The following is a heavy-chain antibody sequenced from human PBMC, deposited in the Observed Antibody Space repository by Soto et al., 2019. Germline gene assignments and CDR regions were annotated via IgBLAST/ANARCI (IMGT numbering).Heavy chain of an antibody. CDR1: GFTFSGYS. CDR2: IISTGDTM. D-gene: IGHD4-17*01. J-gene: IGHJ4*02. CDR3: ARDRDYAFDY. V-gene: IGHV3-48*02. Sequence: PGGSLRLSCAASGFTFSGYSVNWVRQAPGKGLEWVSYIISTGDTMYYADSVKGRSTISRDNAKNSVYLQMNSLRDEDTAVYYCARDRDYAFDYWGQGTLVTVSS.